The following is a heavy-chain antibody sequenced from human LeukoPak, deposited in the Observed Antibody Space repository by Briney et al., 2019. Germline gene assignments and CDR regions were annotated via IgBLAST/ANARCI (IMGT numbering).Heavy chain of an antibody. CDR2: VTPSGEPT. CDR1: GFTFSTHG. V-gene: IGHV3-23*01. D-gene: IGHD5-24*01. CDR3: AKESGWIQFID. Sequence: GGSLRLSCAGSGFTFSTHGMNWVRQAPGKGLEWVSGVTPSGEPTYYADSVKGRFIISRDNSKNTMYLQRNSLRAEDTGVYYCAKESGWIQFIDWGQGAPVTVSS. J-gene: IGHJ4*02.